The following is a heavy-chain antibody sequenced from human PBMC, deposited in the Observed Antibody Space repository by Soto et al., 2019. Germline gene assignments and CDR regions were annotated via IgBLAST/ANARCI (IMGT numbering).Heavy chain of an antibody. Sequence: GESLKISCKASGYSCANYWIGWVCQKPGKGLEWMGVSYPGDSETTYSPSFEGQVIISVDRSRGTAFLEWSSLKASDTAMYYCARPGAPTDTVVYDFWGQGTQVTVSS. V-gene: IGHV5-51*01. CDR2: SYPGDSET. CDR1: GYSCANYW. J-gene: IGHJ4*02. CDR3: ARPGAPTDTVVYDF. D-gene: IGHD5-18*01.